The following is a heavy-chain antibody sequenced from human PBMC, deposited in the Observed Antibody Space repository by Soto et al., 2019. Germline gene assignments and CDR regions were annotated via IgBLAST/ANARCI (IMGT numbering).Heavy chain of an antibody. CDR3: ARDLAYGDYTSHGMDV. J-gene: IGHJ6*02. V-gene: IGHV3-53*01. CDR2: IYSGGST. D-gene: IGHD4-17*01. Sequence: EVQLVESGGGLIQPGGSLRLSCAASGFTVSSNYMSWVRQAPGKGLEWVSVIYSGGSTYYADSVKGRFTISRDNSKNTLYLQMNSLRAEDTAVYYCARDLAYGDYTSHGMDVWGQGTTVTVSS. CDR1: GFTVSSNY.